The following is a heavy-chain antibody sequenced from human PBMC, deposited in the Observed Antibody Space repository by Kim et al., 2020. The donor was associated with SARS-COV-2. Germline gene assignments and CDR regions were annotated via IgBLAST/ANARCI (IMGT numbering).Heavy chain of an antibody. D-gene: IGHD1-1*01. J-gene: IGHJ5*02. CDR1: GFSLSNARMG. CDR3: ARTPTGTTLVNWFDP. Sequence: SGPTLVNPTETLTLTCTVSGFSLSNARMGVSWIRQPPGKALEWLAHIFSNDEKSYSTSLKSRLTISKDTSKSQVVLTMTNMDPVDTATYYCARTPTGTTLVNWFDPWGQGTLVTVSS. CDR2: IFSNDEK. V-gene: IGHV2-26*01.